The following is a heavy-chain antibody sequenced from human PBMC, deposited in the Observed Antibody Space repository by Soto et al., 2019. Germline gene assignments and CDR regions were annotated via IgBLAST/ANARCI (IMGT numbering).Heavy chain of an antibody. D-gene: IGHD3-10*01. CDR3: ARVPLWFGELLVPDY. V-gene: IGHV1-46*01. Sequence: QVQLVQSGAEVKKPGASVKVSCKASGYTFTSYYMHWVRQAPGQGLEWMGIINPSGGSTSYAQKFQGRVTMTRDTSTSTVYMELSSLRSEDTAVYYCARVPLWFGELLVPDYWGQGTLVTVSS. CDR2: INPSGGST. J-gene: IGHJ4*02. CDR1: GYTFTSYY.